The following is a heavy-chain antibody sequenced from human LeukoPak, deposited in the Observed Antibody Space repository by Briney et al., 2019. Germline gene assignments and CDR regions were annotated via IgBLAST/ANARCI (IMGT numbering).Heavy chain of an antibody. CDR3: ARVPGSGWFGGYYYYYMDV. Sequence: EASVKVSCKASGYTFTVYYMHWVRQAPGQGLEWMGWINPNSGGTNYAQKFQGRVTMTRDTSISTAYMELSRLRSDDTAVYYCARVPGSGWFGGYYYYYMDVWGKGTTVTVSS. CDR2: INPNSGGT. J-gene: IGHJ6*03. D-gene: IGHD6-19*01. V-gene: IGHV1-2*02. CDR1: GYTFTVYY.